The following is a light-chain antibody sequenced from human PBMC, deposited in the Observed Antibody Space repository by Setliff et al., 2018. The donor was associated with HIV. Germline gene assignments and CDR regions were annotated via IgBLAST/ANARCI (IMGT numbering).Light chain of an antibody. CDR3: CSYAGSSYV. V-gene: IGLV2-11*01. Sequence: QSALTQPRSVSGSPGQSVTISCTGTSSDVGGYNYVSWYQQHPGKAPKLMIYDVNKRPSGVPDRFSGSKSGKMASLTISGLRAEDEADYYCCSYAGSSYVFGTGTKVTV. CDR2: DVN. CDR1: SSDVGGYNY. J-gene: IGLJ1*01.